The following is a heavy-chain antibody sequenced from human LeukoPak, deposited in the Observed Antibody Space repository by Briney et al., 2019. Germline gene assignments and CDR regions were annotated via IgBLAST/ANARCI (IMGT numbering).Heavy chain of an antibody. V-gene: IGHV1-18*01. CDR2: ISGYNGNT. J-gene: IGHJ4*02. CDR1: GYTFTSYG. D-gene: IGHD6-19*01. Sequence: ASVKVSCKASGYTFTSYGISWVRQAPGQGLEWMGWISGYNGNTNYAQTLQGRVTMTTDTSTSTAYMELRSVRSYDTAVYYCARETGYISGWLPFDSWGQGTLVTVSS. CDR3: ARETGYISGWLPFDS.